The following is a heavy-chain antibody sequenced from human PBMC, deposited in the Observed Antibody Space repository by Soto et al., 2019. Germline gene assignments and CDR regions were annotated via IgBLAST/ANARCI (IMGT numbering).Heavy chain of an antibody. CDR2: ISGSGGST. D-gene: IGHD3-9*01. V-gene: IGHV3-23*01. CDR3: AKVTNFDWLSNPYNWFDP. J-gene: IGHJ5*02. Sequence: PGGSLRLSCAASGFTFSSYAMSWVRQAPGKGLEWVSAISGSGGSTYYADSVKGRFTISRDNSKNTLYLQMNSLRAEDTAVYYCAKVTNFDWLSNPYNWFDPWGQGTLVTVSS. CDR1: GFTFSSYA.